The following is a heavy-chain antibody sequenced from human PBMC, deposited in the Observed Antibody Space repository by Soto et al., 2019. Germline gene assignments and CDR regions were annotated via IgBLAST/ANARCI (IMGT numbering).Heavy chain of an antibody. Sequence: PXATLSLTCTVCGGSISSSSYYWGWIRQPPGKGLEWIGSIYYSGSTYYNPSLKSRVTISVDTSKNQFSLKLSSVTAADTAVYYCARQGSSSWYWNYYYGMDVWGQGTTVTVSS. CDR2: IYYSGST. CDR3: ARQGSSSWYWNYYYGMDV. D-gene: IGHD6-13*01. J-gene: IGHJ6*02. V-gene: IGHV4-39*01. CDR1: GGSISSSSYY.